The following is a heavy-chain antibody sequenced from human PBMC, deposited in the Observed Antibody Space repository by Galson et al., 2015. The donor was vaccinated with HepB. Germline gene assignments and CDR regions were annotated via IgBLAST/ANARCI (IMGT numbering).Heavy chain of an antibody. CDR1: GFTFSSYA. CDR3: AKDRKRWLQLGAFDI. CDR2: ISGSGGST. D-gene: IGHD5-24*01. V-gene: IGHV3-23*01. J-gene: IGHJ3*02. Sequence: SLRLSCAASGFTFSSYAMSWVRQAPGKGLEWVSAISGSGGSTYYADSVKGRFTISRDNSKNTLYPQMNSLRAEDTAVYYCAKDRKRWLQLGAFDIWGQGTMVTVSS.